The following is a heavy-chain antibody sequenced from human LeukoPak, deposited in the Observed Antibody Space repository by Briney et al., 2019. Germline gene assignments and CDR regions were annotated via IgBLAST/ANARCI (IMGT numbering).Heavy chain of an antibody. CDR1: GGSISSYY. Sequence: SETLSLTCTVSGGSISSYYWSWIRQPPGKGLEWIGYIYYSGSTNYNPSLKSRVTISVDTSKSQFSLKLSSVTAADTAVYYCARDRNFWSGYLDYWGQGTLVTVSS. CDR3: ARDRNFWSGYLDY. J-gene: IGHJ4*02. D-gene: IGHD3-3*01. CDR2: IYYSGST. V-gene: IGHV4-59*01.